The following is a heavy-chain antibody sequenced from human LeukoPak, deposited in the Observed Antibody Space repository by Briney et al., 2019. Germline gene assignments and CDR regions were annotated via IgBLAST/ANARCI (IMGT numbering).Heavy chain of an antibody. J-gene: IGHJ4*02. Sequence: PGGSLRLSCAASGFTFRNFAMTWLRQAPGKGPEWVATIGGSDGTTDYADSVKGRFIISRDNSKNTLYLQINSLRADDTATYYCAKGAWRTFSDNWGQGTLVTVSS. CDR3: AKGAWRTFSDN. V-gene: IGHV3-23*01. CDR1: GFTFRNFA. D-gene: IGHD2/OR15-2a*01. CDR2: IGGSDGTT.